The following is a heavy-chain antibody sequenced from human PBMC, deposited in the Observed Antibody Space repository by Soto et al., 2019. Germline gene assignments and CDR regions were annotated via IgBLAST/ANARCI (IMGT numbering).Heavy chain of an antibody. V-gene: IGHV4-39*01. CDR3: ARPTTTVTTGDAFDI. D-gene: IGHD4-17*01. CDR2: IYYSGST. J-gene: IGHJ3*02. Sequence: QLQLQESGPGLVKPSETLSLTCTVSGGSISSSSYYWGWIRQPPGKGLEWIGSIYYSGSTYYNPSLKSRVTISVDTSKNQFSLKLSSVTAADTAVYYCARPTTTVTTGDAFDIWGQGTMVTVSS. CDR1: GGSISSSSYY.